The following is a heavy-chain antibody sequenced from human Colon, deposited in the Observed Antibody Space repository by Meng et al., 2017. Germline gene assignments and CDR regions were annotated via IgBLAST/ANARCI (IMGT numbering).Heavy chain of an antibody. J-gene: IGHJ5*02. CDR2: VRSKPAGGIT. V-gene: IGHV3-15*01. CDR1: GFAFSDAW. Sequence: GESLKISCEASGFAFSDAWMIWVRQAPGKGLEWVGRVRSKPAGGITEYAAPVKGRFIISRDDSKNTMFLQMNSLKSEDTAVYFCTTTYGTGPWGQGTLVTVSS. D-gene: IGHD1-1*01. CDR3: TTTYGTGP.